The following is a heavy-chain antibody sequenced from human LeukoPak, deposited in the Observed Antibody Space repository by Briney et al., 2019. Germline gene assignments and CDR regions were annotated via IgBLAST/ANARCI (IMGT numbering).Heavy chain of an antibody. CDR3: AKDRGNGPFDY. CDR2: IWYDGSNK. V-gene: IGHV3-33*06. Sequence: GGSLRLSCAASGFTFSSYGMHWVRQAPGKGLEWVAVIWYDGSNKYYADSVKGRFTISRDNSKSTLYLQMNSLRAEDTAVYYCAKDRGNGPFDYWGQGTLVTVSS. CDR1: GFTFSSYG. J-gene: IGHJ4*02. D-gene: IGHD1-1*01.